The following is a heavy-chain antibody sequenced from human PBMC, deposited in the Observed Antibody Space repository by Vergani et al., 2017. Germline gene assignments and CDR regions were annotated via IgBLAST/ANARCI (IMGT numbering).Heavy chain of an antibody. V-gene: IGHV3-23*01. Sequence: EVQLLESGGGLVQPGGSLRLSCAASGFTFSSYAMSWVRQAPGKGLEWVSAISGSGGSTYYADSVKGRFTISRDNSKNTLYLQMNSLRAEDTAVYYCAKDRMYYYGSGSTPVYYFDYWGQGTLVTVSS. CDR2: ISGSGGST. CDR3: AKDRMYYYGSGSTPVYYFDY. J-gene: IGHJ4*02. D-gene: IGHD3-10*01. CDR1: GFTFSSYA.